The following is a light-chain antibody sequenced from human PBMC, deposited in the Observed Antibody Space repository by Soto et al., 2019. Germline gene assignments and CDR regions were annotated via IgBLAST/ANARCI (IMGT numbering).Light chain of an antibody. CDR2: EVS. V-gene: IGLV2-14*01. CDR3: SSYTRSSTGV. J-gene: IGLJ3*02. CDR1: SSDVGGYNY. Sequence: HSVLTQPASVSGSPGQSITISCTGTSSDVGGYNYVSWYQQHPGKAPKLMIYEVSNRPSGVSNRFSGSKSGDTASLTISGLQAEDEADYYCSSYTRSSTGVFGGGTKVTVL.